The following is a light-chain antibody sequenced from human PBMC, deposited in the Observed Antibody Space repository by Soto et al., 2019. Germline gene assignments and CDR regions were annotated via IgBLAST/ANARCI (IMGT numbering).Light chain of an antibody. V-gene: IGKV1-5*03. J-gene: IGKJ1*01. CDR1: QTISSW. CDR3: KHYNSYSEA. CDR2: KES. Sequence: IQMTQSPSTVSAYVGDSVTITCRASQTISSWLAWYQQKPGKAPKLLIYKESTLKSGVPSRFSGSGSGIEFTLTISSLQPDDVATYYCKHYNSYSEAFGQGTKVDIK.